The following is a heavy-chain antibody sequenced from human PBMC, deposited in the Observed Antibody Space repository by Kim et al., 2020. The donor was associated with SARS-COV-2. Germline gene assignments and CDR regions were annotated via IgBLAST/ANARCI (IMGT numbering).Heavy chain of an antibody. J-gene: IGHJ4*02. D-gene: IGHD2-21*01. V-gene: IGHV3-11*01. CDR3: ARDTVVFDY. CDR2: STI. Sequence: STIYDADSGKGRFTISRDNAKTSLYLQINSLRADDTAVYYCARDTVVFDYWGQGTLVTVSS.